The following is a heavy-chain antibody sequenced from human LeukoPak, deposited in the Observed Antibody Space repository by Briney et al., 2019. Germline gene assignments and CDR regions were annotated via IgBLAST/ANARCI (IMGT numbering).Heavy chain of an antibody. V-gene: IGHV3-9*03. CDR1: GFTFDEYA. D-gene: IGHD1-26*01. Sequence: SGRSLRLSCAASGFTFDEYAMHWVRLPPGKGLEWVAGISWNTYDIGYEDSVKGRFTISRDNAKNSLYLQMNGLRDEDMALYYCAKGVGTSYHYHMDVWGKGTTVIVSS. CDR3: AKGVGTSYHYHMDV. J-gene: IGHJ6*03. CDR2: ISWNTYDI.